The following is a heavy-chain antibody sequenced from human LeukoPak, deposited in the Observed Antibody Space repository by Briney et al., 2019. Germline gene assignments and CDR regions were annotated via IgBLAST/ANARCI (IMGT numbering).Heavy chain of an antibody. CDR1: GHTFTSYY. CDR2: INPSGGST. D-gene: IGHD1-26*01. CDR3: ARPPDSGRYAYYFDY. Sequence: ASVKVSCKASGHTFTSYYMHWMRQAPGQGLEWMGIINPSGGSTSYAHKFQGRVTMTRDTPTSTVYMELSSLRSEDTAVYYCARPPDSGRYAYYFDYWGQGTLVTVSS. J-gene: IGHJ4*02. V-gene: IGHV1-46*01.